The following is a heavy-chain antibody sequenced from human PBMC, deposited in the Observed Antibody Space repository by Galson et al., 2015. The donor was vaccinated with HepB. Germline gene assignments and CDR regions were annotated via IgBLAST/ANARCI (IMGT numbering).Heavy chain of an antibody. J-gene: IGHJ6*02. D-gene: IGHD3-16*01. CDR2: LSFDASKK. V-gene: IGHV3-30*04. CDR1: GVTFPNSA. CDR3: ARDRGWGINSPIQGGMDV. Sequence: SLRLSCAAPGVTFPNSARHWVGQAPGKGLESVAGLSFDASKKYFADAVKGRFTISRDNYKNTLYPQMNSLRAEDTALYYCARDRGWGINSPIQGGMDVWGQGTTVTVSS.